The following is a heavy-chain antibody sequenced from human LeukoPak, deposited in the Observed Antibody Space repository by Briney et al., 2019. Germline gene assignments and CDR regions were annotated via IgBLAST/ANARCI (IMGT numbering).Heavy chain of an antibody. CDR2: ISSSSSYI. V-gene: IGHV3-21*01. CDR1: GFTFSSYS. J-gene: IGHJ6*03. CDR3: ARDQWLQSDYYMDV. Sequence: GGSLRLSCAASGFTFSSYSMNWVRQAPGKGLEWVSSISSSSSYIYYADSMKGRFTISRDNAKNSLYLQMNSLRAEDTAVYCCARDQWLQSDYYMDVWGKGTTVTVSS. D-gene: IGHD5-18*01.